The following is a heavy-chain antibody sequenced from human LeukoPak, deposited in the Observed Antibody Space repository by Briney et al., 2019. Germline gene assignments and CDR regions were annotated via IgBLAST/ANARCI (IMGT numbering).Heavy chain of an antibody. CDR2: ISYDGSNK. CDR3: ARSRVRGAAADTLDY. J-gene: IGHJ4*02. CDR1: GFTFSSYG. V-gene: IGHV3-30*05. D-gene: IGHD6-13*01. Sequence: GGSLRLSCAASGFTFSSYGMHWVRQAPGKGLEWVAVISYDGSNKYYADSVKGRFTISRDNSKNTLYLQMNSLRAEDTAVYYCARSRVRGAAADTLDYWGQGTLVTVSS.